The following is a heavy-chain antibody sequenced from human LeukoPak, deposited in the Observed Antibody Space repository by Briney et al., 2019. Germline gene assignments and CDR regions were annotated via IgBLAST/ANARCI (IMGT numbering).Heavy chain of an antibody. CDR2: ISYSGST. V-gene: IGHV4-59*01. Sequence: SETLSLTCTVSGGSISSYYWNWIRQPPGKGLEWIGYISYSGSTNYNPSLKSRVTISLDTSKHQFSLQLSSVTAADTAVYYCARGQYSGSWSYYFDYWGQGTLVTASS. CDR1: GGSISSYY. D-gene: IGHD6-13*01. CDR3: ARGQYSGSWSYYFDY. J-gene: IGHJ4*02.